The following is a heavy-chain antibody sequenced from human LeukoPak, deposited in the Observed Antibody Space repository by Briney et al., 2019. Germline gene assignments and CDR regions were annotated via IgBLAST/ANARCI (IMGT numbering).Heavy chain of an antibody. V-gene: IGHV4-30-4*01. Sequence: SETLSLTCTVSGGSINSGDYFWSWIRQPPGKGLEWIGYVYYSGDTYYSPSLRSRVTISIDTSTNQFSLKLRSVTAADMAVYYCAREGDPEGYWGRGTLVTVSS. CDR1: GGSINSGDYF. J-gene: IGHJ4*02. CDR3: AREGDPEGY. CDR2: VYYSGDT. D-gene: IGHD2-21*01.